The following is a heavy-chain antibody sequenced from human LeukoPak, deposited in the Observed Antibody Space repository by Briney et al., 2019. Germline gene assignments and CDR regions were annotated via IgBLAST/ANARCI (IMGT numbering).Heavy chain of an antibody. CDR1: GYTFSHYG. V-gene: IGHV1-18*01. CDR2: ISAYNGNT. D-gene: IGHD1-26*01. Sequence: ASVKVSCKSSGYTFSHYGYGWVRQAPGQGLEWMGWISAYNGNTHYAQKFQGRVTMTTDTSTSTAYMELRSLRSDDTAVYYCARGQGSYYFDYWGQGTLVTVSS. CDR3: ARGQGSYYFDY. J-gene: IGHJ4*02.